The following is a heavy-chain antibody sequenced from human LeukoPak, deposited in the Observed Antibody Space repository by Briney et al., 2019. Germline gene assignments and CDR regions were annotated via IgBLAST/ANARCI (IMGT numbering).Heavy chain of an antibody. V-gene: IGHV3-66*01. D-gene: IGHD1-26*01. CDR1: GITVDSNY. Sequence: GGSLRLSCAASGITVDSNYMSWVRQAPGKGLEWVSVIYSGGGNTYYADSVKGRFTISRDNSKNTLYLQMNSLRAEDTAVYYCARDGHSQARSSHWGQGTLVSVSS. CDR2: IYSGGGNT. CDR3: ARDGHSQARSSH. J-gene: IGHJ4*02.